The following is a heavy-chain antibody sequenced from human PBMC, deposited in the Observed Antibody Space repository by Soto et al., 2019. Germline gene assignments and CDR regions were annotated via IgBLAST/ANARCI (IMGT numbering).Heavy chain of an antibody. Sequence: EVQLVESGGGLVQPGGSLRVSCAASGFTFGSYWMNWVRQAPGKGLVWVSRIDSEGSSTTYADSVKGRFTTSRDNAKITLYLQMSSLRVEDTAVYYCARGRPYGMDVWGQGTTVTVSS. CDR3: ARGRPYGMDV. V-gene: IGHV3-74*01. CDR2: IDSEGSST. CDR1: GFTFGSYW. J-gene: IGHJ6*02.